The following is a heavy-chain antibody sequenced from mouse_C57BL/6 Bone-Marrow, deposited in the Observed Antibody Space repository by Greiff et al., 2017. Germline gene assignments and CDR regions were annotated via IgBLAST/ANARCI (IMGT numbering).Heavy chain of an antibody. CDR1: GYTFPDYY. V-gene: IGHV1-19*01. CDR2: INPYNGGT. Sequence: EVQLQQSGPVLVKPGASVKMSCKASGYTFPDYYMNWVKQSHGKSLEWIGVINPYNGGTSYNQKFKGKATLTVDKSSSTAYMELNSLTSEDSAVNYYAKEADAMDYWGQGTSVTVSS. CDR3: AKEADAMDY. J-gene: IGHJ4*01.